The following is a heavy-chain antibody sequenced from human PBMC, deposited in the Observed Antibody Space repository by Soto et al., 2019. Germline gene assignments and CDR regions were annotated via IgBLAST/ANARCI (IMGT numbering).Heavy chain of an antibody. CDR3: ARDNGLRDVFDI. CDR1: GGSISSGGYY. V-gene: IGHV4-31*03. CDR2: IYYSGST. Sequence: SETLSLTCTVSGGSISSGGYYWSWIRQHPGKGLEWIGYIYYSGSTYYNPSLKSRVTISVDTSKNQFSLKLSSVTAADTAVYYCARDNGLRDVFDIWGQGTTVTVSS. J-gene: IGHJ3*02. D-gene: IGHD5-12*01.